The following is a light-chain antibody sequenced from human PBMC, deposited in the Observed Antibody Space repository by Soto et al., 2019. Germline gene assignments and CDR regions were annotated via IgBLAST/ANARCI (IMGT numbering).Light chain of an antibody. CDR3: SSYASSNNFLV. V-gene: IGLV2-8*01. Sequence: QSALTQPPSASGSPGQSVTISCTGTSSDVGGYNYVSWYQQHPGKAPKLMIYEVSKRPSGVPDRFSGSKSGNTASLTVSGLQAEDEADYYCSSYASSNNFLVFGGGTKLTVL. J-gene: IGLJ2*01. CDR1: SSDVGGYNY. CDR2: EVS.